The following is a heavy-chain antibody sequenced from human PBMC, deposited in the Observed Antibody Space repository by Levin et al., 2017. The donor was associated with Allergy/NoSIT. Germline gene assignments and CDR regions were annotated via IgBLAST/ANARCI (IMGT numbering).Heavy chain of an antibody. Sequence: SETLSLTCTVSGASIRSYYWSWIRQPPGKGLEWIGYIYYTGSTNYNPSLKSRVTISADTSKNQFSLTLSSVTTADTAVYYCARDRTVYGGNSVVYYYGMDVWGQGTTVTVSS. V-gene: IGHV4-59*01. CDR3: ARDRTVYGGNSVVYYYGMDV. J-gene: IGHJ6*02. CDR1: GASIRSYY. CDR2: IYYTGST. D-gene: IGHD4-23*01.